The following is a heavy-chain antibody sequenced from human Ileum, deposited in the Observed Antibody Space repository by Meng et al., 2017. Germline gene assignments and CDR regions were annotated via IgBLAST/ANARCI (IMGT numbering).Heavy chain of an antibody. CDR1: GDSVSDYF. J-gene: IGHJ4*02. CDR3: ARASERGYSFDY. Sequence: SETLSLTCTVSGDSVSDYFCTWIRQSPGKGLEWIGYMFYSGSINYNPSLKSRVTISVDTTKNQFSLKLNSVTAADTAVYYCARASERGYSFDYWGQGIPVTVSS. D-gene: IGHD5-24*01. CDR2: MFYSGSI. V-gene: IGHV4-59*02.